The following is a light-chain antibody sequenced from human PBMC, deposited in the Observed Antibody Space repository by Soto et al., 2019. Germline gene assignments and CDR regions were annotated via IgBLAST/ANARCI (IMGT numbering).Light chain of an antibody. Sequence: QSALTQPASVSGSPGQSITISCTGTSSDVGGYNYVSWYQQHPGKAPKLMIYEVSNRPSGVSNRYSDSKSGNTASLTIYGLQAEDEADYYCSSSTSSSTRVFGGGTKLTVL. CDR2: EVS. J-gene: IGLJ3*02. V-gene: IGLV2-14*01. CDR3: SSSTSSSTRV. CDR1: SSDVGGYNY.